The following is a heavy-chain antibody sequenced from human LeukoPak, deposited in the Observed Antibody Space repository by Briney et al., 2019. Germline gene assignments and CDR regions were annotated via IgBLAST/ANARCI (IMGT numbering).Heavy chain of an antibody. J-gene: IGHJ4*02. D-gene: IGHD3-16*01. CDR3: ARDDGQGGPFDY. CDR1: GFTVSSNY. CDR2: IHSGSST. Sequence: PGGSLRLSCAVSGFTVSSNYMNWVRQAPGKGLEWISIIHSGSSTYYADSVEGRFTISRDNSKNILFLQMNSLRADDTAVYYCARDDGQGGPFDYWGQGTLVTVSS. V-gene: IGHV3-53*01.